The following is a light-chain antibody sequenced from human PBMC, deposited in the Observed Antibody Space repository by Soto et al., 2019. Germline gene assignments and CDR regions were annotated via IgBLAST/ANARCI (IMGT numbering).Light chain of an antibody. J-gene: IGLJ1*01. CDR3: CSYAGSSTV. Sequence: SAMSQPASVSVSPCQSITIPCTGTSSDVGSYNLVSWYQQHPSKAPKRMIYEVSKRPSGVSNRFSGSKSGNTASLSISGLQAEDEADYYCCSYAGSSTVFGTGTKVTVL. V-gene: IGLV2-23*02. CDR2: EVS. CDR1: SSDVGSYNL.